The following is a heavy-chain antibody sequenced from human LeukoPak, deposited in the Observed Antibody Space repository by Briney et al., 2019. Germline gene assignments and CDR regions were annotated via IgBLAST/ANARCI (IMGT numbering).Heavy chain of an antibody. D-gene: IGHD3-10*01. CDR1: GYTFTGYY. CDR2: INPNSGGT. V-gene: IGHV1-2*02. CDR3: ARDSRFGEYHFDY. Sequence: ASVKVSCKASGYTFTGYYMYWVRQAPGQGLEWMGWINPNSGGTNYVQKFQGRVTMTRDTSISTAYMELSRLRSDDTAVYYCARDSRFGEYHFDYWGQGTLVTVSS. J-gene: IGHJ4*02.